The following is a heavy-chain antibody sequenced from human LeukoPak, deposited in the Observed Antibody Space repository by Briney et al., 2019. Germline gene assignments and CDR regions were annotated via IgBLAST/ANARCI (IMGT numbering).Heavy chain of an antibody. Sequence: GGSLRLSCAASGFTFRNFAMSRVRQAPGKGLEWVSGLSHGGTRTFYAASVKGRFTISRDDSNSTLFLQMDSLRVEDTATYYCAKDIELFVSWGQGTLVIVSS. CDR3: AKDIELFVS. V-gene: IGHV3-23*01. J-gene: IGHJ4*02. CDR2: LSHGGTRT. D-gene: IGHD1-26*01. CDR1: GFTFRNFA.